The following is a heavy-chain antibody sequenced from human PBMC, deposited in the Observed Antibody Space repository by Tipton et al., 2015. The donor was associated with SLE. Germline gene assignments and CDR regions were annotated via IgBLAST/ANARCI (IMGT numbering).Heavy chain of an antibody. CDR3: ARGGASSKYFDL. CDR1: GGSISSYY. D-gene: IGHD6-6*01. CDR2: IYYSGNT. J-gene: IGHJ2*01. Sequence: LRLSCTVSGGSISSYYWSWIRQPPGKGLEYIGNIYYSGNTNYNPSLKSRVTISVDTSKNQFSLKVTSVTAADTAVYYCARGGASSKYFDLWGRGTLLTVSS. V-gene: IGHV4-59*01.